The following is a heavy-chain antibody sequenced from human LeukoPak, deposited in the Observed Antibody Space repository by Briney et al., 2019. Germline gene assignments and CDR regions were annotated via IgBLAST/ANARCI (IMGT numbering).Heavy chain of an antibody. D-gene: IGHD3-10*01. Sequence: ASVKVFCKASGYTFTNYDITWVRQVTGQGLEWMGWMNPNTGNTGYAQKFQGRVTMTRNISINTAYMDLSSLRSEDTAVYFCARLHGPVRGVHYYYMDVWGKGTTVT. CDR3: ARLHGPVRGVHYYYMDV. CDR1: GYTFTNYD. J-gene: IGHJ6*03. CDR2: MNPNTGNT. V-gene: IGHV1-8*01.